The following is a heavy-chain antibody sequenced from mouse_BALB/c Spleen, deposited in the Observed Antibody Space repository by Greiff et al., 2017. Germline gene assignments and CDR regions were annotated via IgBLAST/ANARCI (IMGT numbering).Heavy chain of an antibody. J-gene: IGHJ1*01. D-gene: IGHD2-14*01. CDR1: GYTFTDYN. CDR2: IYPYNGGT. Sequence: EVKLMESGPELVKPGASVKISCKASGYTFTDYNMHWVKQSHGKSLEWIGYIYPYNGGTGYNQKFKSKATLTVDNSSSTAYMELRSLTSEDSAVYYCARAGAYRYGYWYFDVWGAGTTVTVSS. CDR3: ARAGAYRYGYWYFDV. V-gene: IGHV1S29*02.